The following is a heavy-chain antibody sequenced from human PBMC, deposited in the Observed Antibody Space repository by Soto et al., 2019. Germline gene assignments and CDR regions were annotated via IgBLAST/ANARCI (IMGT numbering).Heavy chain of an antibody. Sequence: QVQLVESGGGVVQPGRSLRLSCAASGFTFSSYAMHWVRQAPGKGLEWVAVISYDGSNKYYADSVKGRFTISRDNSKNTLYLQMNSLRAEDTAVYYCARDNPSIRIAVAGTFDYWGQGTLVTVSS. CDR1: GFTFSSYA. J-gene: IGHJ4*02. CDR2: ISYDGSNK. V-gene: IGHV3-30-3*01. CDR3: ARDNPSIRIAVAGTFDY. D-gene: IGHD6-19*01.